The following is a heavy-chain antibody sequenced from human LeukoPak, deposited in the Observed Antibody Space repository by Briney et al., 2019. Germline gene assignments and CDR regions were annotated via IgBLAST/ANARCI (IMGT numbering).Heavy chain of an antibody. CDR3: ARMGGYSGYATH. V-gene: IGHV4-59*08. Sequence: PSETLSLTCTVSGGSISTYYWSWIRQPPGKGLEWIGYIHYSGTTNYNPSLKNRVTISLDTSKNQFPLNLGSVTAADTAVYFCARMGGYSGYATHWGQGTLVTVSS. J-gene: IGHJ4*02. CDR1: GGSISTYY. D-gene: IGHD5-12*01. CDR2: IHYSGTT.